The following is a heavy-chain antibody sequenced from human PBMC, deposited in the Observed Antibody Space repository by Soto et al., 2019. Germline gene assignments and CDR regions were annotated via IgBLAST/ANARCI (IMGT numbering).Heavy chain of an antibody. CDR2: ISAYNGNT. CDR1: GYTFTSYG. CDR3: AGVRGKQYYVFWYYGMAV. Sequence: ASVKVSCKASGYTFTSYGISWVRQAPGQGLEWMGWISAYNGNTNYAQKLQGRVTMTTDTSTSTAYMELRSLRSDDTAVYYCAGVRGKQYYVFWYYGMAVGGQGTTVTAPS. V-gene: IGHV1-18*04. J-gene: IGHJ6*02. D-gene: IGHD3-3*01.